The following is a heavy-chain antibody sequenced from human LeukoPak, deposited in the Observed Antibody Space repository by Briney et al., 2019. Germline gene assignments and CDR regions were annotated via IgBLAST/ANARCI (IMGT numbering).Heavy chain of an antibody. CDR1: GFTFSNYA. CDR3: ARDHGYTYSKDRFDY. J-gene: IGHJ4*02. D-gene: IGHD5-18*01. Sequence: GGSLRLSCAASGFTFSNYAMHWVRQAPGKGLEWLAIVSYDGTNKYSADSVKGRLTISRDNSKNMVFLQVDSLRAEDTAVYYCARDHGYTYSKDRFDYWGQGTLVTVSS. V-gene: IGHV3-30*04. CDR2: VSYDGTNK.